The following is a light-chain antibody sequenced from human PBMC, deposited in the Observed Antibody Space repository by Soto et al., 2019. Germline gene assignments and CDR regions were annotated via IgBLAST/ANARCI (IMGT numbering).Light chain of an antibody. Sequence: QSVLTQSPSVSGAPRQSVNISCSGNNSNIGSNAVHWYQQRPGKAPKLLMYYNDMLPSGVSDRLSGSKSGTSASLAISGLQSEDEGDYYCATWDDRLTAWVFGGGTKVTVL. CDR1: NSNIGSNA. CDR2: YND. CDR3: ATWDDRLTAWV. V-gene: IGLV1-36*01. J-gene: IGLJ3*02.